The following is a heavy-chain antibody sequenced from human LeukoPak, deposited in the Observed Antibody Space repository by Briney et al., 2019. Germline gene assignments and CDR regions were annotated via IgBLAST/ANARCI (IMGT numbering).Heavy chain of an antibody. CDR2: ISGSGNGFSI. Sequence: GGSLRLPCSASGFVFSIYTMYWVRQTPGKGPEYVSTISGSGNGFSIYYADSVKGRFTISRDDSKSILYLQMNGLRSEDTAVYYCVKDFGRVRGTPDSWGQGTLVTVSS. J-gene: IGHJ4*02. CDR1: GFVFSIYT. D-gene: IGHD3-16*01. V-gene: IGHV3-64D*06. CDR3: VKDFGRVRGTPDS.